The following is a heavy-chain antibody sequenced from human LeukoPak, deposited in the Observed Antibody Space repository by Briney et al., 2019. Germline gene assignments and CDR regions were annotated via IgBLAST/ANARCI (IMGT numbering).Heavy chain of an antibody. V-gene: IGHV4-61*02. J-gene: IGHJ6*03. CDR1: GGSISSGSYY. CDR3: ARGPHLLRFSSYYYMDV. D-gene: IGHD3-10*01. CDR2: MYSSGST. Sequence: PSQTLSLTCTVSGGSISSGSYYWRWIRQPAGKGLEWIGRMYSSGSTNYNPSLKSRVTISVDTSKNQFSLKLNSVTAADTAVYYCARGPHLLRFSSYYYMDVWGKGTTVTVSS.